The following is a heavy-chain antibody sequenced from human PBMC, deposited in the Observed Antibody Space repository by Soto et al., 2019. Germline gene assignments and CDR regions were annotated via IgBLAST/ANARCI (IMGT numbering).Heavy chain of an antibody. CDR1: GYTFTSYG. V-gene: IGHV1-18*01. D-gene: IGHD3-22*01. CDR2: ISAYNGNT. J-gene: IGHJ3*02. Sequence: ASVKVSCKASGYTFTSYGISWVRQAPGQGLEWMGWISAYNGNTNYAQKLQGRVTMTTDTSTSIAYMELRSLRSDDTAVYYCARDFLPYYYDSSGYYTDHDAFDIWGKGTMVTVSS. CDR3: ARDFLPYYYDSSGYYTDHDAFDI.